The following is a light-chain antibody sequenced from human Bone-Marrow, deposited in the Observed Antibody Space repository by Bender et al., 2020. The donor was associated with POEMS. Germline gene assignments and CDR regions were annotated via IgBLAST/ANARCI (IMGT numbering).Light chain of an antibody. CDR2: GDR. CDR3: QVWDTNDDPPDVV. Sequence: SYALTQPPSVSVALGQTATITCGGDNIGHKNVHWYQQKSGQAPVLVIYGDRSRPSGIPERFSGSNPGSTATLTITGAQAGDEADYYCQVWDTNDDPPDVVFGGGTSLTVL. V-gene: IGLV3-9*01. J-gene: IGLJ2*01. CDR1: NIGHKN.